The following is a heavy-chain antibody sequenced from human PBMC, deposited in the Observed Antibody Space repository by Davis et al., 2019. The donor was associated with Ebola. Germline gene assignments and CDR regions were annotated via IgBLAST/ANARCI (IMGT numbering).Heavy chain of an antibody. D-gene: IGHD1-1*01. CDR3: ARAQFPTTSDH. CDR2: INPHNGNT. J-gene: IGHJ4*02. V-gene: IGHV1-18*04. CDR1: GYTFTNYG. Sequence: AASVKVSCKASGYTFTNYGITWVRQAPGQGLEWMGWINPHNGNTHYAQNVQGRVTMTTDTSTSTAYMEVGSLRSDDTAVYYCARAQFPTTSDHWGQGTLVTVSS.